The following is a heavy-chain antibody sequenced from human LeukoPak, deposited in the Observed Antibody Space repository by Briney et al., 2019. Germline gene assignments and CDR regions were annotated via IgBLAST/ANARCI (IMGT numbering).Heavy chain of an antibody. CDR3: ARETTVTTGSDAFDI. CDR1: GYTFTGYY. V-gene: IGHV1-2*04. CDR2: INPNSGGT. D-gene: IGHD4-11*01. Sequence: ASVKVSCKASGYTFTGYYMHWVRQAPGQGLEWMEWINPNSGGTNYAQKFQGWVTMTRDTSISTAYMELSRLRSDDTAVYYCARETTVTTGSDAFDIWGQGTMVTVSS. J-gene: IGHJ3*02.